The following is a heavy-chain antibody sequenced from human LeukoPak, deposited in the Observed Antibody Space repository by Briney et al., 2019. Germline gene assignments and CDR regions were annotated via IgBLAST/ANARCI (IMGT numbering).Heavy chain of an antibody. J-gene: IGHJ4*02. Sequence: SETLSLTCTVSGGSISSYYWSWIRQPPGKGLEWIGNIYDSGSTNYNPSLKSRVTISVDTSKNQCSLKLSSVTAADMAVYYCARQSISGSSLSYFDYWGQGTLVNVSS. D-gene: IGHD3-22*01. V-gene: IGHV4-59*01. CDR1: GGSISSYY. CDR3: ARQSISGSSLSYFDY. CDR2: IYDSGST.